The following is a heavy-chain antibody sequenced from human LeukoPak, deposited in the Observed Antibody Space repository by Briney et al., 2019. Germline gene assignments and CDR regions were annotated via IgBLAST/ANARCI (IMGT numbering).Heavy chain of an antibody. CDR2: ISGGGGST. D-gene: IGHD3-22*01. CDR3: AEGGYFDNIDY. J-gene: IGHJ4*02. Sequence: GGSLRLSCAASGFTFSTYAMTWVRQAPGKGLEWVSTISGGGGSTYYADSVKGRFTISRDNSKNTLYLQMTSLRAEDTAIYYCAEGGYFDNIDYWGQGTLVTVSS. V-gene: IGHV3-23*01. CDR1: GFTFSTYA.